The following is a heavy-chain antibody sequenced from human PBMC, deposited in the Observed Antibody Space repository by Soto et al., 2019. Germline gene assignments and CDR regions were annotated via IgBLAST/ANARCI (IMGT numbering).Heavy chain of an antibody. CDR1: GFSVSSKY. CDR3: AKGSYMNDPDFDC. V-gene: IGHV3-66*01. J-gene: IGHJ4*02. Sequence: PGGSPRLSCAVSGFSVSSKYMSWVRQAPGKGLEWVSVIYNDGSGGRIYYADSVKGRFTISRDTSKNTLFLQMNSLRAGDTAVYYCAKGSYMNDPDFDCWGQGTLVTVSS. CDR2: IYNDGSGGRI. D-gene: IGHD1-1*01.